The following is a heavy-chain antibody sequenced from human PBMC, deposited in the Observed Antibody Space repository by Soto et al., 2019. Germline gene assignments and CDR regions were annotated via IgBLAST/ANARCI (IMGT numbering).Heavy chain of an antibody. D-gene: IGHD1-26*01. CDR3: GRGGIGSIDY. V-gene: IGHV4-4*02. J-gene: IGHJ4*02. CDR1: GGSISSSNW. CDR2: IYHSGST. Sequence: QVQLQESGPGLVKPSGTLSLTCAVSGGSISSSNWWTWVHQPPGKGLEWIGEIYHSGSTNYNPSLKSRVTISVDTSKNQFSLKLNSVTAADTAVYYCGRGGIGSIDYWGQGTLVTVSS.